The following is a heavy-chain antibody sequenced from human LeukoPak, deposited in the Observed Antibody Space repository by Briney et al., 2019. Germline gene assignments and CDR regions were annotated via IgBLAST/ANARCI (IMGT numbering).Heavy chain of an antibody. V-gene: IGHV1-8*01. Sequence: ASVQVSCKASGYTFTSYDIDWVRQATGQGLEWMGWMNPNSGNTGYAQKFQGRVTMTRNTSISTAYMELSSLRSEDTAVYYCARGGSYDFWSGYRGTPLFDYWGQGTLVTVSS. CDR1: GYTFTSYD. CDR3: ARGGSYDFWSGYRGTPLFDY. CDR2: MNPNSGNT. J-gene: IGHJ4*02. D-gene: IGHD3-3*01.